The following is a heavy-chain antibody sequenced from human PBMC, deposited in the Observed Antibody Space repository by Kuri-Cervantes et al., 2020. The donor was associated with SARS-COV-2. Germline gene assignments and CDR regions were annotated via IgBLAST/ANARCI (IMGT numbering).Heavy chain of an antibody. V-gene: IGHV3-23*01. D-gene: IGHD1-26*01. CDR2: IGGSGGST. CDR1: GFTFSSYA. CDR3: AKVAESGSYLYYFDY. Sequence: GESLKISCAASGFTFSSYAMSWVRQAPGKGLEWVSAIGGSGGSTYYADSVKGRFTISRDNSKNTLYLQMNSLRTEDTALYYCAKVAESGSYLYYFDYWGQGTLVTVSS. J-gene: IGHJ4*02.